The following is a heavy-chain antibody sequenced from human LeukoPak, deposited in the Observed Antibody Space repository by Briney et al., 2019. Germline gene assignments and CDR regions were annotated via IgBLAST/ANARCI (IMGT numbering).Heavy chain of an antibody. CDR1: GGIFSNHA. CDR3: ARTGGRGYDSSGYYLGY. Sequence: SVKVSCKASGGIFSNHAVTWVRQAPGQGLEWMGRIIPMIGTAKYAQKFQGRVTMTTDTSTSTAYMELRSLRSDDTAVYYCARTGGRGYDSSGYYLGYWGQGTLVTVSS. CDR2: IIPMIGTA. J-gene: IGHJ4*02. D-gene: IGHD3-22*01. V-gene: IGHV1-69*04.